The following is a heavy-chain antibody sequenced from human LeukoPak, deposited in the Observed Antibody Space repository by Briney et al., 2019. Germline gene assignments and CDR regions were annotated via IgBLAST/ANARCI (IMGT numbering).Heavy chain of an antibody. J-gene: IGHJ4*02. Sequence: GGSLRLSCAASGFDFSGSAMHWVRQASGKGLEWVGRIRSKGNNYATEYAASVKGRFTISRDDSKNTAYLQMNSLKNEDTAVYYCSRNPQDTAMVGNDYWGQGTLVTVSS. CDR3: SRNPQDTAMVGNDY. CDR1: GFDFSGSA. D-gene: IGHD5-18*01. CDR2: IRSKGNNYAT. V-gene: IGHV3-73*01.